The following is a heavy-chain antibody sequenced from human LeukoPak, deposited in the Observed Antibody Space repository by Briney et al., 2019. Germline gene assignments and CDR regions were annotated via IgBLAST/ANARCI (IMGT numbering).Heavy chain of an antibody. J-gene: IGHJ4*02. CDR2: TSGSGGST. Sequence: PGGSLRLSCAASGFTFSSYAMSWVRQAPGKGLEWVSATSGSGGSTYYADSVKGRFTISRDNSKNTLYLQMNSLRAEDTAVYYCAKDLFPGYSSPTTYAYWGQGTLVTVSS. CDR1: GFTFSSYA. D-gene: IGHD6-19*01. CDR3: AKDLFPGYSSPTTYAY. V-gene: IGHV3-23*01.